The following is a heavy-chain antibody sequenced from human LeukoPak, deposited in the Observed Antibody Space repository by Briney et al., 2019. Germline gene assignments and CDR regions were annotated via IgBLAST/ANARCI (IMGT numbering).Heavy chain of an antibody. CDR1: GGSISSYY. J-gene: IGHJ4*02. Sequence: PSETLSLTCTVSGGSISSYYWSWIRQPPGKGLEWMGYIYYSGSTNYNPSLKSRVTISVDTSKKQFSLKLSSVTAADTAVYYCARGYSSGWADYWGQGTLVTVSS. CDR3: ARGYSSGWADY. V-gene: IGHV4-59*01. D-gene: IGHD6-19*01. CDR2: IYYSGST.